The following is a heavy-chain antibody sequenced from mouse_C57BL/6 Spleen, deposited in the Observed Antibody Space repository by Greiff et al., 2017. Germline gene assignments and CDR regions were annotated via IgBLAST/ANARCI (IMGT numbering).Heavy chain of an antibody. D-gene: IGHD3-2*02. CDR3: ARSGGRRGYYFDY. J-gene: IGHJ2*01. CDR2: IHPNSGST. V-gene: IGHV1-64*01. Sequence: QVQLQQSGAELVKPGASVKLSCKASGYTFTSYWMHWVKQRPGQGLEWIGMIHPNSGSTNYNEKFKSKATLTVDKSSSTAYMQLSSLTSEDSAVYYCARSGGRRGYYFDYWGQGTTLTVSS. CDR1: GYTFTSYW.